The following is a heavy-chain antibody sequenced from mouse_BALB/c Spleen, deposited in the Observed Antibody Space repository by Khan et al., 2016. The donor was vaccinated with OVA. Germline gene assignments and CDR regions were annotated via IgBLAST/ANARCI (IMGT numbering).Heavy chain of an antibody. D-gene: IGHD1-2*01. V-gene: IGHV1S29*02. CDR1: GYTFTDYN. CDR3: ARSGYGSCAF. J-gene: IGHJ3*01. CDR2: IYPDSGDA. Sequence: VQLQQSGPELVKPGASVKMSCKASGYTFTDYNMDWVKQSHGKSLEWIGYIYPDSGDAGYNQKFKTKATLTVDISSSTAYMELRSLTSEDSAVYYCARSGYGSCAFWGQGTLVTVS.